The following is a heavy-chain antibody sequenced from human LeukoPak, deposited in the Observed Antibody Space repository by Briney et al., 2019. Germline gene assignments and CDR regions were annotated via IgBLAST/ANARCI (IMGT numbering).Heavy chain of an antibody. D-gene: IGHD3-22*01. CDR3: ARDQTYDSSGYYYKWGAFDI. J-gene: IGHJ3*02. CDR2: ISYDGSNK. Sequence: PGGSLRLSCAASGFTFSSYAMHWVRQAPGKGLEWVAVISYDGSNKYYADSVKGRFTISRDNSKNTLYLQMNSLRAEDTAVYYCARDQTYDSSGYYYKWGAFDIWGQGTMVTVSS. V-gene: IGHV3-30*04. CDR1: GFTFSSYA.